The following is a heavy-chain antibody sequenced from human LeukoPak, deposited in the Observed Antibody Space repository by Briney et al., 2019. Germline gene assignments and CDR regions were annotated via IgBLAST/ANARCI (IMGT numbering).Heavy chain of an antibody. CDR3: ARVGYPTQRRVLSAVTVPTAGAFDI. CDR1: GGSISSYY. D-gene: IGHD2-21*02. J-gene: IGHJ3*02. V-gene: IGHV4-4*07. CDR2: IYTSGST. Sequence: SETLSLTCTVSGGSISSYYWSWLRQPAGKGLEWIGRIYTSGSTNYNPSLTSRVTMSVDTSKNQFSLRLTSVPAADTAGYYCARVGYPTQRRVLSAVTVPTAGAFDIWGQGTLVTVSS.